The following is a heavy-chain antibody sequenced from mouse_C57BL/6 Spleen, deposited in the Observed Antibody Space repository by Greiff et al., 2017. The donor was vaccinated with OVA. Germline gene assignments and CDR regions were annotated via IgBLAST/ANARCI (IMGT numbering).Heavy chain of an antibody. Sequence: VQLQQSGAELVKPGASVKMSCKASGYTFTSYWITWVKQRPGQGLEWIGDIYPGSGSTNYNEKFKSKATLTVDTSSSTAYMQLSSLTSEDSAVYYCARWTTVVATKWYFDVWGTGTTVTVSS. V-gene: IGHV1-55*01. J-gene: IGHJ1*03. CDR3: ARWTTVVATKWYFDV. CDR2: IYPGSGST. CDR1: GYTFTSYW. D-gene: IGHD1-1*01.